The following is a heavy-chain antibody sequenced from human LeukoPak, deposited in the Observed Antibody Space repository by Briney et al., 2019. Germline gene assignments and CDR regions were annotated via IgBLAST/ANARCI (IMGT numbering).Heavy chain of an antibody. Sequence: GGSLRLSCAASGFTFSTYGMGWVRQAPGKGLEWVSSINDNGGTSTWYGNSVKGRFTISRDNSKNMVYLQMNSLRAEDTAVYYCAKEGVQGPSDWYFDLWGRGTLVTVSS. CDR2: INDNGGTST. J-gene: IGHJ2*01. D-gene: IGHD1-26*01. V-gene: IGHV3-23*01. CDR3: AKEGVQGPSDWYFDL. CDR1: GFTFSTYG.